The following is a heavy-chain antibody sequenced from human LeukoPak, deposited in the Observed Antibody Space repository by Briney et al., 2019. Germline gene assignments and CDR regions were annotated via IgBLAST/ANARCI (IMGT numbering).Heavy chain of an antibody. D-gene: IGHD3-22*01. J-gene: IGHJ3*02. V-gene: IGHV3-20*04. CDR1: GFTFDDYG. CDR3: ARATYDSSGYYPEGAFDI. Sequence: GGSLRLSCAASGFTFDDYGMSWVRQAPGKGLEWVSGINWNGGSTGYADSVKGRFTISRDNAKNSLYLQMNSLRAEDTAFYYCARATYDSSGYYPEGAFDIWGQGTMVTVSS. CDR2: INWNGGST.